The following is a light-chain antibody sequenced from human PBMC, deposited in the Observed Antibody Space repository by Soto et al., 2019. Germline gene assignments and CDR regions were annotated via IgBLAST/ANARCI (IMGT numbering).Light chain of an antibody. J-gene: IGLJ1*01. V-gene: IGLV2-14*01. Sequence: PLSVPPCVSGPSGPSAAVSSGGTKEHSGGYNYGSWYQQHHDKAPKLMIHEVSNRPSGVSDRFSGSKSGNTASLTISGLQADDEADYYCSSHTSYSAPVFGIGTK. CDR2: EVS. CDR3: SSHTSYSAPV. CDR1: KEHSGGYNY.